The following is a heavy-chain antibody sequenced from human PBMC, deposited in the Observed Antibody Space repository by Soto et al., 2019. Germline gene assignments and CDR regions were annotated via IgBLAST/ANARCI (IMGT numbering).Heavy chain of an antibody. CDR3: ARGRYDFWSGLDYFDY. CDR1: GFTFSSYS. CDR2: ISSSSSYI. V-gene: IGHV3-21*01. J-gene: IGHJ4*02. Sequence: GGSLRLSCAASGFTFSSYSMNWVRQAPGKGLEWVSSISSSSSYIYYADSVKGRFTISRDNAKNSLYLQMNSLRAEDTAVYYCARGRYDFWSGLDYFDYWGQGTLVTVSS. D-gene: IGHD3-3*01.